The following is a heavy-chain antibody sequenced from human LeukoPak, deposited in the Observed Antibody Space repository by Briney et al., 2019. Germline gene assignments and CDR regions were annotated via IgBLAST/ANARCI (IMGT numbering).Heavy chain of an antibody. CDR1: GYTFTGYY. CDR2: INPNSGGT. Sequence: ASVKVSCKASGYTFTGYYMHWVRQAPGQGLEWMGWINPNSGGTNYAQKFQGRVTMTRDTSISTAYMELSRLRSDDTAVYYCARGSSSSWFYYYYYYMDVWGKGTTVTVSS. J-gene: IGHJ6*03. V-gene: IGHV1-2*02. D-gene: IGHD6-13*01. CDR3: ARGSSSSWFYYYYYYMDV.